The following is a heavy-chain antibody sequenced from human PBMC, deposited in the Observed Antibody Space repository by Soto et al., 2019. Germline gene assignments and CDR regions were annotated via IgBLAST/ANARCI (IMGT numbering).Heavy chain of an antibody. J-gene: IGHJ4*02. D-gene: IGHD3-10*01. V-gene: IGHV2-5*02. CDR3: AHTLSRGASGETFYY. CDR1: GFSLTTNGVG. CDR2: NYRDDDK. Sequence: QITLKESGPTLVKPTQTLTLTCTVSGFSLTTNGVGVGWFRQPPGKALEWLALNYRDDDKRYRLSLKTTVTISKNHTKNHVDLNVQNMGPMDTGTYYFAHTLSRGASGETFYYWGQGSPVTVS.